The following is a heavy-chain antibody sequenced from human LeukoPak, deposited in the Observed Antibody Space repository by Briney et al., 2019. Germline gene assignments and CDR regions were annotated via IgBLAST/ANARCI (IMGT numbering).Heavy chain of an antibody. V-gene: IGHV1-69*13. J-gene: IGHJ4*02. CDR2: IIPIFGTA. D-gene: IGHD3-9*01. CDR1: GGTFSSYA. CDR3: AIYLTDKGDLEY. Sequence: SVKVSCKASGGTFSSYAISWVRQAPGQGLEWMGGIIPIFGTANYAQKFQGRVTITADESTSTAYMELSSLRSEDTAVYYCAIYLTDKGDLEYWGQGTLVTVSS.